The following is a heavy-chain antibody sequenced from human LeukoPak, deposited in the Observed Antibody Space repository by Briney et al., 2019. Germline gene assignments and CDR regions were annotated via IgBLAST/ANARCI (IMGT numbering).Heavy chain of an antibody. D-gene: IGHD2-21*02. J-gene: IGHJ4*02. V-gene: IGHV3-7*01. CDR2: IKQDGSEK. Sequence: GGSLRLSCAASGFTFSSYWMSWVRQAPGKGLEWVANIKQDGSEKYYVDSVKGRFTISRDNAKNSLYLQMNSLRAEDTAVYYCARAYCGGDCYSGGWCDYWGQGTLVTVSS. CDR1: GFTFSSYW. CDR3: ARAYCGGDCYSGGWCDY.